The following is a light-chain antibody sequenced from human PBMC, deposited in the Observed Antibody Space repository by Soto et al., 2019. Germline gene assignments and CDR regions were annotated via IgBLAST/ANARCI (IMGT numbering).Light chain of an antibody. J-gene: IGLJ1*01. CDR2: GNT. Sequence: QSVLTQPPSVSGAPGQRITISCTGSSSSIGAGYDVNWYKQLPGTAPKLLIYGNTNRPSGVPDRFSGSKSGTSASLAITGLRAEDEADYYCQSYDSSLSGSYVFGTGTKLTVL. V-gene: IGLV1-40*01. CDR3: QSYDSSLSGSYV. CDR1: SSSIGAGYD.